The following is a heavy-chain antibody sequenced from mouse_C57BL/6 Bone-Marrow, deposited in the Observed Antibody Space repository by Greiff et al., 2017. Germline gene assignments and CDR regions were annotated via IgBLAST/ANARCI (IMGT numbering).Heavy chain of an antibody. Sequence: QVQLQQPGAELVKPGASVKMSCKASGYTFTSYWITWVKQRPGQGLEWIGDIYPTSGRTNYNEKFKSKAILTVDTASNTAYMQLSSLTSEDSEVVSWARASPQGRSVDDWGQGTTLTVSS. CDR3: ARASPQGRSVDD. J-gene: IGHJ2*01. V-gene: IGHV1-55*01. CDR1: GYTFTSYW. CDR2: IYPTSGRT. D-gene: IGHD1-1*01.